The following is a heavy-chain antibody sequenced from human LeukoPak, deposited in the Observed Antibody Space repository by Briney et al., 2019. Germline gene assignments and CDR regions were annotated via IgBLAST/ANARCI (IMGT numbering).Heavy chain of an antibody. D-gene: IGHD6-13*01. V-gene: IGHV3-23*01. CDR2: ISGSGGST. Sequence: GGTLRLSCAASGVTFSSYGMSWVRQAPGKGLEWVSAISGSGGSTYYADSVKRRFTIARDNYKNLLYLLMNRLRAEATAFYYCAKVISAAGDFDNWGQGTMVTVSS. J-gene: IGHJ4*02. CDR1: GVTFSSYG. CDR3: AKVISAAGDFDN.